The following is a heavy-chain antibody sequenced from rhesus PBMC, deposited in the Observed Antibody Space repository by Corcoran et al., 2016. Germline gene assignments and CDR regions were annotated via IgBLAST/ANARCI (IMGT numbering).Heavy chain of an antibody. D-gene: IGHD1-1*01. CDR3: AKYRFDH. Sequence: EVQLVETGGGLVQPGGSLKLSCAASGFTFSSYGMSWVRQAPGKGLEWVSAMNSGGGSRYYADSVKGRFTISRDNSKNTLSLQMNSLRAEDTAVYYCAKYRFDHWGQGVLVTVSS. V-gene: IGHV3S5*01. CDR1: GFTFSSYG. J-gene: IGHJ4*01. CDR2: MNSGGGSR.